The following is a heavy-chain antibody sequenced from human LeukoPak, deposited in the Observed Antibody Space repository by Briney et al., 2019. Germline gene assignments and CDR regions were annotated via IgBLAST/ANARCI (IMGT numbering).Heavy chain of an antibody. D-gene: IGHD1-14*01. V-gene: IGHV3-23*01. CDR1: GFTFSSYA. J-gene: IGHJ6*02. CDR3: AKEKNRIVYYYCGMDV. Sequence: GGSLRLSCAASGFTFSSYAMSWVRQAPWKGREWVSGISSSGGGTYYADSVKGRFTISRDNSKNTLYLQMNSLRAEDTAVYYCAKEKNRIVYYYCGMDVWGQGTTVTVSS. CDR2: ISSSGGGT.